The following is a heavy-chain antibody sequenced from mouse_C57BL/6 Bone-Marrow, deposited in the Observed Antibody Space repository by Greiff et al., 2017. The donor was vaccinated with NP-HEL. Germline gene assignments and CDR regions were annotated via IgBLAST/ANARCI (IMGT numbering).Heavy chain of an antibody. CDR1: GFTFSSYG. J-gene: IGHJ3*01. CDR2: ISSGGSYT. V-gene: IGHV5-6*01. D-gene: IGHD2-3*01. CDR3: AMVGYYAAWFAY. Sequence: EVQGVESGGDLVKPGGSLKLSCAASGFTFSSYGMSWVRQTPDKRLEWVATISSGGSYTYYPDSVKGRFTIYRDNAKNTLYLQMSSLKSEDTAMYYCAMVGYYAAWFAYWGQGTLVTVSA.